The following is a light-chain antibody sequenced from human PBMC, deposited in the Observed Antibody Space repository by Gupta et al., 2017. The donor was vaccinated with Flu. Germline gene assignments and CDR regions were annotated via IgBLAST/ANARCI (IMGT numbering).Light chain of an antibody. Sequence: SVGDRVTITCRASQSSDSWLAWYQQKPGKAPKLLIYKTSNLESGVPSRFSGSGSGTEFTLTISSLQPDDFATYYCQQYRSYPWTFGQGTTVEIQ. V-gene: IGKV1-5*03. CDR3: QQYRSYPWT. J-gene: IGKJ1*01. CDR1: QSSDSW. CDR2: KTS.